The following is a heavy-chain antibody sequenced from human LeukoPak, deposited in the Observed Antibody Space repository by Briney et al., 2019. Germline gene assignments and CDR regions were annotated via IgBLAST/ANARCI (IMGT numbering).Heavy chain of an antibody. Sequence: GGSLRLSCAASGFSFSNYWMHWVRQAPGKGLEWVSAISGSGDNTFYAGSVRGRFTISRDNSKNTLYLQMDSLRAEDTAIYYCTKDFRGSGYFFDYWGQGTPVTVSS. J-gene: IGHJ4*02. CDR3: TKDFRGSGYFFDY. D-gene: IGHD3-10*01. V-gene: IGHV3-23*01. CDR1: GFSFSNYW. CDR2: ISGSGDNT.